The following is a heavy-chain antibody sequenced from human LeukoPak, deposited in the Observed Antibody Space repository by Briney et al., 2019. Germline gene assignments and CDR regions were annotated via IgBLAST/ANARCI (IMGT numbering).Heavy chain of an antibody. J-gene: IGHJ6*02. CDR3: ARVRGARYYYYYYGMDV. D-gene: IGHD3-3*01. CDR2: IWYDGSNK. V-gene: IGHV3-33*01. CDR1: GFTFSSYG. Sequence: GGSLRLSCAASGFTFSSYGMHWVRQAPGNGLEWVAVIWYDGSNKYYADSVKGRFTISRDNSKNTLYLQMNSLRAEDTAVYYCARVRGARYYYYYYGMDVWGQGTTGTVSS.